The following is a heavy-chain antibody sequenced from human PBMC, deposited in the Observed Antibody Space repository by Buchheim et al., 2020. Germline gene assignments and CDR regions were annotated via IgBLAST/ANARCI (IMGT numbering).Heavy chain of an antibody. Sequence: QVQLKESGPGLVKPSETLSLTCTVSGGSISSYYWSWIRQPPGTGLEWIGYIYYSGSTNYNPSLKSRVTISVDTSKHQFSLKLSSVTAADTAVYYCARAPADFWSGYMSPYGMDVWGQGTT. CDR1: GGSISSYY. V-gene: IGHV4-59*01. CDR2: IYYSGST. J-gene: IGHJ6*02. D-gene: IGHD3-3*01. CDR3: ARAPADFWSGYMSPYGMDV.